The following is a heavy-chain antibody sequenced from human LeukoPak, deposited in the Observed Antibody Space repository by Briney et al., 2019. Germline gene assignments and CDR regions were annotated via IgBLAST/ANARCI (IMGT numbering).Heavy chain of an antibody. Sequence: GSLRLSCAASGFTFSTYAMYWVRQAPGKGLEWVAVISSDGSFRCYADSVKGLFTISRDNSKNTLYLQMNSLRAEDTAVYYCARAMVTAIRDGLDYWGQGTLVTVSS. CDR3: ARAMVTAIRDGLDY. V-gene: IGHV3-30*04. CDR1: GFTFSTYA. CDR2: ISSDGSFR. J-gene: IGHJ4*02. D-gene: IGHD2-21*02.